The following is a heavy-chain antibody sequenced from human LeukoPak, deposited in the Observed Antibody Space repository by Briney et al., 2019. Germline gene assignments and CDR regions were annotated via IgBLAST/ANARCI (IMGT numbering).Heavy chain of an antibody. D-gene: IGHD1-20*01. J-gene: IGHJ4*02. V-gene: IGHV4-61*01. CDR1: GYSISSGYY. Sequence: PSETLSLTCTVSGYSISSGYYWGWIRQPPGKGLEWIGYIYYSGSTNYNPSLKSRVTISVDTSKNQFSLKLSSVTAADTAVYYCARFNWNLGYFDYWGQGTLVTVSS. CDR2: IYYSGST. CDR3: ARFNWNLGYFDY.